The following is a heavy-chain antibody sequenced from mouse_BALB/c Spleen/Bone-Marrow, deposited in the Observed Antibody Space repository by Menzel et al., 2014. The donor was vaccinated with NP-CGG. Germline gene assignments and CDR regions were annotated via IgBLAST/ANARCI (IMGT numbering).Heavy chain of an antibody. J-gene: IGHJ3*01. CDR3: ARGGYDVGTFAY. Sequence: VQLQQSGPELEKPGASVKISCKASGYSFTGYNMNWVKQTNGKSLEWIGNIDPYNGDTRYSQKFKGKATLTVDKSSSTSYMQHKSLPSEDSAVYYCARGGYDVGTFAYWGQGTLVTVSA. D-gene: IGHD2-14*01. CDR1: GYSFTGYN. CDR2: IDPYNGDT. V-gene: IGHV1S135*01.